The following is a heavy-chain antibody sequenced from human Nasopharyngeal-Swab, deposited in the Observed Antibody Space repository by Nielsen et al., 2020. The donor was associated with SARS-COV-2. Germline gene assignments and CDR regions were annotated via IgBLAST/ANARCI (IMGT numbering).Heavy chain of an antibody. CDR3: ARLLTIFGVVSAAIDY. D-gene: IGHD3-3*01. V-gene: IGHV4-39*01. CDR1: DGSMNSYY. Sequence: SETLSLTCSVSDGSMNSYYWGWIRQPPGKGLEWIGSIYYSGSTYYNPSLKSRVTISVDTSKNQFSLKLSSVTAADTAVYYCARLLTIFGVVSAAIDYWGQGTLVTVSS. CDR2: IYYSGST. J-gene: IGHJ4*02.